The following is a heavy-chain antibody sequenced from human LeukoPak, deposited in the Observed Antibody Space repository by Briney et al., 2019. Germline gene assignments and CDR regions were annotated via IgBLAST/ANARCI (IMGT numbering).Heavy chain of an antibody. D-gene: IGHD6-13*01. CDR3: AGSAEGIAAADHYYYYYMDV. J-gene: IGHJ6*03. CDR2: IIPIFGTA. Sequence: SVKVSCKASGGTFSSYAISWVRQAPGQGLEWMGGIIPIFGTANYAQKFQGRVTITTDESTSTAYMELSSLRSEDTAVYYCAGSAEGIAAADHYYYYYMDVWGKGTTVTVSS. CDR1: GGTFSSYA. V-gene: IGHV1-69*05.